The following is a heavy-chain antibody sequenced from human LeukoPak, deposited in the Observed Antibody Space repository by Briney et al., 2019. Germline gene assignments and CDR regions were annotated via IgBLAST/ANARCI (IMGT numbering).Heavy chain of an antibody. CDR1: GFTFSSYE. Sequence: PGGSLRLSCAASGFTFSSYEMNWVRQAPGKGLEWVSYISSSGSNIYYADSVKGRFTISRDNTENSLYLQMNSLRAEDTAVYYCARDWMSWGFDPWGQGTLVTVSS. CDR3: ARDWMSWGFDP. V-gene: IGHV3-48*03. CDR2: ISSSGSNI. D-gene: IGHD2-2*03. J-gene: IGHJ5*02.